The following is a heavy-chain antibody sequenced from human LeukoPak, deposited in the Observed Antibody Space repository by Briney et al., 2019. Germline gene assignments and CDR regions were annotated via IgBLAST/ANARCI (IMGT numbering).Heavy chain of an antibody. D-gene: IGHD2/OR15-2a*01. V-gene: IGHV3-7*01. CDR2: IKEDGSEK. CDR3: ARDRNRASDY. Sequence: GGSLRLSCAASGFTFRSYWMSWVRQAPGKGLEWVANIKEDGSEKYYVDSVKGRFTVSRDNAKNSLYLQMNSLRAEDTAVYYCARDRNRASDYWGQGTLVTVSS. CDR1: GFTFRSYW. J-gene: IGHJ4*02.